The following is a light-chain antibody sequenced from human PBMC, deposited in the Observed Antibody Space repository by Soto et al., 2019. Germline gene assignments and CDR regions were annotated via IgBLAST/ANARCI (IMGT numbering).Light chain of an antibody. CDR3: MQATQYRPYT. Sequence: DIVLTQTPLSSPVTLGQPASISCRSSQSLVHSDGNTYLSWFHQRPGQPPRLLIDKVSNRFSGVPDRFSGSGAGTDFTLKINRVEAEDVGIYFCMQATQYRPYTFGQGTNLEIK. CDR1: QSLVHSDGNTY. J-gene: IGKJ2*01. V-gene: IGKV2-24*01. CDR2: KVS.